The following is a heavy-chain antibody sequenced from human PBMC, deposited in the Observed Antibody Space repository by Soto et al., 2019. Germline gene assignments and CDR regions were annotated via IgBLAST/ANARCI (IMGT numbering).Heavy chain of an antibody. CDR3: ASGGMYYYDSSGYSDAFDI. J-gene: IGHJ3*02. CDR2: INHSGST. Sequence: SATLSLTCVVYGGSFSGYYWSSFRQPPGKGLEWIGEINHSGSTNYNPSLKSRVTISVDTSKNQFSLKLSSVTAADTAVYYCASGGMYYYDSSGYSDAFDIWGQGTMVT. V-gene: IGHV4-34*01. CDR1: GGSFSGYY. D-gene: IGHD3-22*01.